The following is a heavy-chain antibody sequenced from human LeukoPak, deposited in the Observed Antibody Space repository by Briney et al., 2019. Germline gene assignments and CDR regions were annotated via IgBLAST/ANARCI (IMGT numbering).Heavy chain of an antibody. D-gene: IGHD6-19*01. CDR2: ISSNEGST. CDR1: GFTFSSYV. Sequence: TGGSLRLSCAASGFTFSSYVMHWVGQAPGKRLEYVSAISSNEGSTYYANSVKGRFTISRDNAKNTLYLQMGSLRAEDMAVDYCAREGLGSGWYDDAFDIWGQGTMVTVSS. CDR3: AREGLGSGWYDDAFDI. V-gene: IGHV3-64*01. J-gene: IGHJ3*02.